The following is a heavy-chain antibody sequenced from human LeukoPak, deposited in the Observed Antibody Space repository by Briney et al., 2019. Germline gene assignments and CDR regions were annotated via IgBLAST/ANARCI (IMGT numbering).Heavy chain of an antibody. J-gene: IGHJ3*02. CDR3: ARDGYCGGDCYSRDAFDI. CDR2: INSDGSST. D-gene: IGHD2-21*02. CDR1: GFTFSSYW. Sequence: GGSLRLSCAASGFTFSSYWMRWVRQAPGKGLVWVSRINSDGSSTSYADSVKGRFTISRDNAKNTLYLQMNSLRAEDTAVYYCARDGYCGGDCYSRDAFDIWGQGTMVTVSS. V-gene: IGHV3-74*01.